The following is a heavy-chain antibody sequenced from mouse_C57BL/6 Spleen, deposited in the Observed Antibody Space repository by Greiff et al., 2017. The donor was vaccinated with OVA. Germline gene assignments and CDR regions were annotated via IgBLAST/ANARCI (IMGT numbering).Heavy chain of an antibody. CDR3: ARSEDYGSSLGFDV. Sequence: EVQLQQSGPELVKPGASVKISCKASGYTFTDYYMNWVKQSHGKSLEWIGDINPNNGGTSYNQKFKGKATLTVDKSSSTAYMELRSLTSEDSAVYYCARSEDYGSSLGFDVWGTGTTVTVSS. J-gene: IGHJ1*03. CDR2: INPNNGGT. D-gene: IGHD1-1*01. CDR1: GYTFTDYY. V-gene: IGHV1-26*01.